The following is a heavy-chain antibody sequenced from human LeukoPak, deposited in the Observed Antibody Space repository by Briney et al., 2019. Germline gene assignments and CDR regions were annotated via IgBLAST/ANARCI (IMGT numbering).Heavy chain of an antibody. J-gene: IGHJ4*02. V-gene: IGHV3-30*04. CDR3: AKGDGSFLVDF. CDR2: ISDDGRHK. Sequence: PGGSLRLSCAVSGFTFSRYDMHWVRQTPGKGLEWMAIISDDGRHKYYAGSVEGSFTISRDNSKNTLSLQTKSLRAEGTAVYYCAKGDGSFLVDFWGQGTLVTVS. D-gene: IGHD6-19*01. CDR1: GFTFSRYD.